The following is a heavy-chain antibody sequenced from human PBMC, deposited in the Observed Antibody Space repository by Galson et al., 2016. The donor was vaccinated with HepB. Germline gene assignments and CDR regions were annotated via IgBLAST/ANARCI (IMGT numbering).Heavy chain of an antibody. D-gene: IGHD6-13*01. V-gene: IGHV3-30*04. Sequence: SLRLSCAASGFTFSTYAMHWVRQAPGKGLEWVALISYDGSNKYYADPVKGRFTISRDNAENSLYLQMDSPTAEDTAMYYCARARIAALGTGAFDMWGQGTMVTVSS. CDR2: ISYDGSNK. CDR1: GFTFSTYA. CDR3: ARARIAALGTGAFDM. J-gene: IGHJ3*02.